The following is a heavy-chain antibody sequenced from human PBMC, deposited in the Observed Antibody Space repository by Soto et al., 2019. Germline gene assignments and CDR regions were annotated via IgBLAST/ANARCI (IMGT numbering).Heavy chain of an antibody. CDR3: ARDSDEGGYYYYYDMDV. J-gene: IGHJ6*03. V-gene: IGHV1-18*01. CDR2: ISAYNGNT. CDR1: GYTFTSSG. Sequence: QVQLVQSGAEVKKPGASVKVSCKASGYTFTSSGISWVRQAPGQGLEWMGWISAYNGNTNYAQKLQGRVTMTTDTSTSTAYMELRSLRSDDTAVYYCARDSDEGGYYYYYDMDVWSKGTTVTVSS.